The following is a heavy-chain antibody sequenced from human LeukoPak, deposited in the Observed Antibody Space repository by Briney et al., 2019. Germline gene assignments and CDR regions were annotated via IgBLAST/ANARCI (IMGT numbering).Heavy chain of an antibody. D-gene: IGHD1-1*01. CDR1: GFTFSTSA. CDR2: IVVGSGDT. J-gene: IGHJ5*02. Sequence: GASVKVSCKASGFTFSTSAVQWVRQARGQRLEWIGWIVVGSGDTDYAQKFQERVTITRDMATSTAYMELSSLTSEDTAIYYCAAVMAPTDPYKWFDPWGQGTQVTVSS. CDR3: AAVMAPTDPYKWFDP. V-gene: IGHV1-58*01.